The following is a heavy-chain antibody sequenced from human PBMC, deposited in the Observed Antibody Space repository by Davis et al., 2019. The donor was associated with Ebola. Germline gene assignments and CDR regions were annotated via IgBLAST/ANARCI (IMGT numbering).Heavy chain of an antibody. D-gene: IGHD6-13*01. CDR3: ARGRGSSWTLYYYGMDV. CDR2: INPNSGGT. CDR1: GYTFTSYG. V-gene: IGHV1-2*04. Sequence: ASVKVSCKASGYTFTSYGISWVRQAPGQGLEWMGWINPNSGGTNYAQKFQGWVTMTRDTSISTAYMELSRLRSDDTAVYYCARGRGSSWTLYYYGMDVWGQGTTVTVSS. J-gene: IGHJ6*02.